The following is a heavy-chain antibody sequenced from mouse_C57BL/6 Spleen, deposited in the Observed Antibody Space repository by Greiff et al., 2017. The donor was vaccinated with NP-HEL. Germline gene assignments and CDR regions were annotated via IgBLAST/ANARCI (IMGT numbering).Heavy chain of an antibody. D-gene: IGHD3-2*02. V-gene: IGHV1-15*01. Sequence: QVQLKQSGAELVRPGASVTLSCKASGYTFTDYEMHWVKQTPVHGLEWIGAIDPETGGTAYNQKFKGKAILTADKSSSTAYMELRSLTSEDSAVYYCTRSLDSSGYGAMDYWGQGTSVTVSS. CDR2: IDPETGGT. J-gene: IGHJ4*01. CDR3: TRSLDSSGYGAMDY. CDR1: GYTFTDYE.